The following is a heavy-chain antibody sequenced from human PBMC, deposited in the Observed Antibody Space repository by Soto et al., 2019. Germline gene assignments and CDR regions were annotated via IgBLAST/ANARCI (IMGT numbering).Heavy chain of an antibody. D-gene: IGHD6-19*01. Sequence: PSETLSLTCTVSGGSISSSSYYWGWIRQPPGKGLEWIGSIYYSGSTYYNPSLKSRVTISVDTSKNQFSLKLSSVTAADTAVYYCARRRERAVAGVAFDNWGQGAMVTVSS. J-gene: IGHJ3*02. CDR1: GGSISSSSYY. CDR3: ARRRERAVAGVAFDN. CDR2: IYYSGST. V-gene: IGHV4-39*01.